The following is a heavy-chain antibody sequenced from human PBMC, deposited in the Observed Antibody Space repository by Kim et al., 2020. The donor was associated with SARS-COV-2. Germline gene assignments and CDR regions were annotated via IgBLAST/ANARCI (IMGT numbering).Heavy chain of an antibody. Sequence: GGSLRLSCAASGFSFSTYAMSWVRQAPGKGLQWVSGISSTGTTKDYADAVRGRFTVSRDNAKDTVYLQLDSLRVEDTAIYFCARDLTGGAVAGLGGLGGYWGPGTRVTVSS. CDR1: GFSFSTYA. CDR3: ARDLTGGAVAGLGGLGGY. D-gene: IGHD6-19*01. J-gene: IGHJ4*01. V-gene: IGHV3-23*01. CDR2: ISSTGTTK.